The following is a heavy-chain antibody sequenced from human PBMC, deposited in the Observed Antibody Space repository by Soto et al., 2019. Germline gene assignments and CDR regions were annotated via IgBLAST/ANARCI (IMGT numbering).Heavy chain of an antibody. CDR3: ARDSRVVVAGTLDY. CDR2: ISAYNGNT. J-gene: IGHJ4*02. Sequence: ASVKVSCKASGYTFTSYGISWVRQAPGQGLEWMGWISAYNGNTNYAQKLQGRVTMTTDTSTSTAYMELRSLRSDDTAVYYCARDSRVVVAGTLDYWGQGTLVTVPQ. V-gene: IGHV1-18*04. D-gene: IGHD2-15*01. CDR1: GYTFTSYG.